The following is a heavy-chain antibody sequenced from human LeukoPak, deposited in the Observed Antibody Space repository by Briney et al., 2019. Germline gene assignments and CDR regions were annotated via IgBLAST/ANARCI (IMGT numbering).Heavy chain of an antibody. V-gene: IGHV3-9*01. CDR1: GFTFDDYV. CDR3: AKEGHPDAFDI. CDR2: ISWNSGSI. Sequence: GRSLRLSCAASGFTFDDYVMHWVRQAPGKGLEWVSGISWNSGSIGYADSVKGRFTISRDNAKNSLYLQMNSLRAEDTALYYCAKEGHPDAFDIWGQGTMVTVSS. J-gene: IGHJ3*02.